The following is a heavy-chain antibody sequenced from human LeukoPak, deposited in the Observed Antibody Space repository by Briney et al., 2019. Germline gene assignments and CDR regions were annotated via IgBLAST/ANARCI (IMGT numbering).Heavy chain of an antibody. J-gene: IGHJ4*02. CDR1: DGSISGDNYY. V-gene: IGHV4-31*03. Sequence: SQALSLTCTVSDGSISGDNYYWSWIRQLPGKGLEWIGYIYNGGTTYYNPSLKSRVIISVDTSKNQFSLKLKSVTAADTAMYYCARGARFFAYYDYWGQGTLVTVSS. CDR3: ARGARFFAYYDY. D-gene: IGHD2-21*01. CDR2: IYNGGTT.